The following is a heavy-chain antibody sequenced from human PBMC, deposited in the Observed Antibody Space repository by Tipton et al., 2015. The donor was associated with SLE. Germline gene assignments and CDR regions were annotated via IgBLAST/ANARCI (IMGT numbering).Heavy chain of an antibody. CDR2: VYHSGST. CDR1: GDSISSSNW. Sequence: PGLVKPSGTLSLICAVSGDSISSSNWWSWVRQAPGKGLEWIGEVYHSGSTDYNPSLKSRVTISVDKSKNQFSLKLSSVTAADTAVYYCARAGTSTLFRVINVFDYWGQGTLVTVSS. CDR3: ARAGTSTLFRVINVFDY. V-gene: IGHV4-4*02. D-gene: IGHD3-3*01. J-gene: IGHJ4*02.